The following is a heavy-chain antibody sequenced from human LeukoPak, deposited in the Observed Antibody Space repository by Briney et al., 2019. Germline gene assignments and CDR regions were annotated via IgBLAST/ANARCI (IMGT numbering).Heavy chain of an antibody. V-gene: IGHV3-30-3*01. Sequence: GRSLRLSCAASGFTFSSYAMHWVRQAPGKGLEWVAVISYDGSNKYYADSVKGRFTISRDNSKNTLYLQMNSLRAEDTAGYYCASGSQRNYYYYGMDVWGQGTTVTVSS. D-gene: IGHD1-26*01. CDR3: ASGSQRNYYYYGMDV. CDR1: GFTFSSYA. J-gene: IGHJ6*02. CDR2: ISYDGSNK.